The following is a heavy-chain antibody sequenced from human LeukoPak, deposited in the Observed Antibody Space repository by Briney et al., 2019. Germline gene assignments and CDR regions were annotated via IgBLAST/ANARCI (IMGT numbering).Heavy chain of an antibody. D-gene: IGHD2-2*01. Sequence: SETLSLTCTVSGGSISSYYWSWIRQPAGKGLEWIGRIYTSGSTNYNPSLKSRVTMSADTSKNQFSLKLSSVTAADTAVYYCARDGDEDIVVVPGHYWGQGTLVTVSS. J-gene: IGHJ4*02. CDR1: GGSISSYY. V-gene: IGHV4-4*07. CDR3: ARDGDEDIVVVPGHY. CDR2: IYTSGST.